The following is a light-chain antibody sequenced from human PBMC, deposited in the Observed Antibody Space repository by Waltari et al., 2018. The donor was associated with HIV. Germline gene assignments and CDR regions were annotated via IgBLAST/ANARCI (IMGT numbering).Light chain of an antibody. CDR2: GAS. J-gene: IGKJ4*01. CDR3: QQYNDWPPLT. Sequence: VVTQSPATMSVSPGERVTLSCRTSQSVRSHLAWYQQKPGQAPRLLFYGASLRATGTPARFSGSGSGTEFTLTISIVQSEDFAVYYCQQYNDWPPLTFGGGTKVEIK. CDR1: QSVRSH. V-gene: IGKV3D-15*03.